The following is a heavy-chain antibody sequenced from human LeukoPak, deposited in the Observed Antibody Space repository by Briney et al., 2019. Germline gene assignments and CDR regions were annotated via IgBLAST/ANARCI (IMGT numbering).Heavy chain of an antibody. D-gene: IGHD1-7*01. V-gene: IGHV3-30*18. CDR3: AKDRYNWNYYFDY. CDR1: GFTFSSYG. Sequence: PGRSLRLSCAASGFTFSSYGMHWVRQAPGKGLEWVAVISYGGSNKYYADSVKGRFTISRDNSKNTPYLQMNSLRAEDTAVYYCAKDRYNWNYYFDYWGQGTLVTVSS. CDR2: ISYGGSNK. J-gene: IGHJ4*02.